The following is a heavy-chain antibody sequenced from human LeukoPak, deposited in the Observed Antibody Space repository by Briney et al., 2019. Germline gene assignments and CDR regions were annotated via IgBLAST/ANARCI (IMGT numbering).Heavy chain of an antibody. V-gene: IGHV3-30*18. Sequence: RTGGSLRLSCAASGFTFSSYGMHWVRQAPGKGLEWVAVISYDGSNKYYADSVKGRFTISRDNSKNTLYLQMNSLRAEDTAVYYCAKDDHDSSGYPFDYWGQGTLVTVSS. J-gene: IGHJ4*02. CDR3: AKDDHDSSGYPFDY. CDR2: ISYDGSNK. D-gene: IGHD3-22*01. CDR1: GFTFSSYG.